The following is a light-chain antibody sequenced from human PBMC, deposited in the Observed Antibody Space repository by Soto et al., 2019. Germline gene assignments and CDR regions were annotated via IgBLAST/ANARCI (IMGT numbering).Light chain of an antibody. V-gene: IGLV2-11*01. Sequence: QSVLTQPRSVSGSPGQAVTISCTGTSSDVGLYNYVSWYQQHPGKAPKLVIFDVRQRPSGVPDRFSGSKSDNTASLTISGLQAEDEAEYYCCSYAASPPHVFGTGTKVTVL. J-gene: IGLJ1*01. CDR3: CSYAASPPHV. CDR1: SSDVGLYNY. CDR2: DVR.